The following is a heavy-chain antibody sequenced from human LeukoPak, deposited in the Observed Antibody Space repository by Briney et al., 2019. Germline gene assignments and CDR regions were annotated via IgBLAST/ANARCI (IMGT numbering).Heavy chain of an antibody. Sequence: SQTLSLTCAVSGGSISSGAYSWSWVRQPPGKGLEWIGYVYQSGSTYYNPSLKSRVTISVDRSRNQFSLKLRSVTAADTAVYFCARSGSGWFDPWGQGTLVTVSS. CDR3: ARSGSGWFDP. CDR2: VYQSGST. D-gene: IGHD3-10*01. CDR1: GGSISSGAYS. J-gene: IGHJ5*02. V-gene: IGHV4-30-2*01.